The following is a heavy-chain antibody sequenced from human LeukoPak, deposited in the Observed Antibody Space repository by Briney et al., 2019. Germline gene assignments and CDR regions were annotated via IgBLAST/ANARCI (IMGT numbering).Heavy chain of an antibody. CDR3: AKDHYGSGSYIDY. CDR2: IWYDGSNK. V-gene: IGHV3-33*06. J-gene: IGHJ4*02. D-gene: IGHD3-10*01. Sequence: PGRSLTLSCAASGFTFSSYGMHWVRQAPGRGLEWVAVIWYDGSNKYYADSVKGRFTISRDNSKNTLYLQMNSLRAEDTAVYYCAKDHYGSGSYIDYWGQGPLVTVSS. CDR1: GFTFSSYG.